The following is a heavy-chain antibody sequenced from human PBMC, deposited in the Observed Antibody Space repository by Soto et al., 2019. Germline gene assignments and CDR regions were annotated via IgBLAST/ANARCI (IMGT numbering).Heavy chain of an antibody. D-gene: IGHD6-13*01. V-gene: IGHV1-69*05. J-gene: IGHJ3*02. CDR3: ARGAGSWYQHDAFDI. CDR1: AYNFINYY. Sequence: SVKVSCKASAYNFINYYIHWVRQAPGQGLEWMGGIIPIFGKANYAQKFQGRVTITTDESTSTAYMELSSLRSEDTALYYCARGAGSWYQHDAFDIWGQGTMVTVSS. CDR2: IIPIFGKA.